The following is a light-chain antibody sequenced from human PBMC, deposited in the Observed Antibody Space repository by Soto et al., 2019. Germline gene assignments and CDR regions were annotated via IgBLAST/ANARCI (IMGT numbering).Light chain of an antibody. CDR3: SAYAGSNSFVV. J-gene: IGLJ2*01. V-gene: IGLV2-8*01. CDR1: NSDVGGYNF. Sequence: QSALTQPPSASGSPGQSVTISCTGTNSDVGGYNFVSWYQQYPGNVPKLMIYEVYKRPSGVPDRFSGYKSANTASLTVSGLQSDDEADSYCSAYAGSNSFVVFGGGTKLTVL. CDR2: EVY.